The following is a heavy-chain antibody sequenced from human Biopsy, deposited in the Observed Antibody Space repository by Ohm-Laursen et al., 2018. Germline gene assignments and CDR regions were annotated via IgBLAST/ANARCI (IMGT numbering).Heavy chain of an antibody. V-gene: IGHV3-11*01. J-gene: IGHJ6*02. CDR2: ITNSGGTV. D-gene: IGHD3-10*01. CDR1: GFTFSDYY. CDR3: ARPPWGHAYGYYNGMDV. Sequence: SLRLSCTASGFTFSDYYMIWIRQPPGKGLEWVSYITNSGGTVYYEDSVKGRFTVSRYNAKNSLYLQMDRLRAEDTAVYYCARPPWGHAYGYYNGMDVWGQGTTVIVSS.